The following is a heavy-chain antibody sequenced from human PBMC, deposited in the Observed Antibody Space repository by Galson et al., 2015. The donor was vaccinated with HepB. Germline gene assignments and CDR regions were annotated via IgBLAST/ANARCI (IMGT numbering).Heavy chain of an antibody. J-gene: IGHJ4*02. Sequence: IHWVRQAPGQGLEWLGRINPNGGATTYAQKFQGRVTLTRTTSSKTAYMELTSLKPDDSAVYYCARDLRPTNFGVFTLDYWGQGSLVTVSS. D-gene: IGHD3-3*01. V-gene: IGHV1-2*06. CDR3: ARDLRPTNFGVFTLDY. CDR2: INPNGGAT.